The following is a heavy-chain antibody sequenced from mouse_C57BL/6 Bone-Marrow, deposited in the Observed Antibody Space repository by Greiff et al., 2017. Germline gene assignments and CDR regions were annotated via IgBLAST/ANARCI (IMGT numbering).Heavy chain of an antibody. D-gene: IGHD2-9*01. J-gene: IGHJ3*01. CDR1: GFNIKDDY. CDR3: TTEGLLWLRRAWFAY. V-gene: IGHV14-4*01. CDR2: IDPENGDT. Sequence: EVQLQQSGAELVRPGASVKLSCTASGFNIKDDYMHWVKQRPEQGLEWIGWIDPENGDTEYASKFQGKATITADTSSNTAYLQLSSLTSEDTAVYYCTTEGLLWLRRAWFAYWGQGTLVTVSA.